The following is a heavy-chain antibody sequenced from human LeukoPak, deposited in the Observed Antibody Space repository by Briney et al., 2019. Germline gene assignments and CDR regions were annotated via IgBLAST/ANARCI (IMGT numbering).Heavy chain of an antibody. CDR3: ARGGSQLERFYMDV. V-gene: IGHV1-18*01. D-gene: IGHD1-1*01. J-gene: IGHJ6*03. CDR2: ISAYNGNT. Sequence: ASVKVSCKASGYTFTSYGISWVRQAPGQGLEWMGWISAYNGNTNYAQKFQGRVTMTRDTSISTAYMELSRLRSDDTAVYYCARGGSQLERFYMDVWGKGTTVTVSS. CDR1: GYTFTSYG.